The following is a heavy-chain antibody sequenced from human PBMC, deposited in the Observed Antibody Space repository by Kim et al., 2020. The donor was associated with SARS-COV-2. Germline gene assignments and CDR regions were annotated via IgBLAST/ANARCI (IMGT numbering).Heavy chain of an antibody. CDR2: MNPNSGNT. CDR3: ARGGYYDYVWGSYRRWGDYYYYYGMDV. Sequence: ASVKVSCKASGYTFTSYDINWVRQATGQGLERMGWMNPNSGNTGYAQKFQGRVTMTRNTSISTAYMELSSLRSEDTAVYYCARGGYYDYVWGSYRRWGDYYYYYGMDVWGQGTTVTVSS. J-gene: IGHJ6*02. D-gene: IGHD3-16*02. CDR1: GYTFTSYD. V-gene: IGHV1-8*01.